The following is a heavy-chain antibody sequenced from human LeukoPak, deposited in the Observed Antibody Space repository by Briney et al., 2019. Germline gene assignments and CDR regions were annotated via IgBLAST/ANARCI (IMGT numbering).Heavy chain of an antibody. D-gene: IGHD6-13*01. V-gene: IGHV3-48*03. J-gene: IGHJ6*03. Sequence: PGGSLRLSCAGSGFSFSNYEMNWVRQAPGEGLEWISHISNTGDIIHYADSVEGRFTIPRDNAKNSLYLQMNSLRAEDTAVYYCAKDATAVVGTVYMDVWGKGTTVTISS. CDR3: AKDATAVVGTVYMDV. CDR1: GFSFSNYE. CDR2: ISNTGDII.